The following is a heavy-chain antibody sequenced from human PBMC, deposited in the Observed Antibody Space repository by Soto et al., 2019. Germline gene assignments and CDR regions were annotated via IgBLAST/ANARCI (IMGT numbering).Heavy chain of an antibody. J-gene: IGHJ6*02. Sequence: SQNLSLTCAITGDSVSSNSAGWSWVRQSPSRGLEWLGRTYYRSKWYYEYAVSVRGRITINPDTSKNQYSLQLNSVTPEDTAVYYCARDQGSSGWPYYYYYGMDVWGQGTTVTVSS. CDR1: GDSVSSNSAG. V-gene: IGHV6-1*01. D-gene: IGHD6-19*01. CDR3: ARDQGSSGWPYYYYYGMDV. CDR2: TYYRSKWYY.